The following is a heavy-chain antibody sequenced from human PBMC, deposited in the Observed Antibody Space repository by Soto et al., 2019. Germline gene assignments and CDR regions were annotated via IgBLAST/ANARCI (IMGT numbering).Heavy chain of an antibody. CDR3: ARASYGFYYGMDV. D-gene: IGHD5-18*01. V-gene: IGHV3-33*01. J-gene: IGHJ6*02. CDR2: IWYDGSIK. Sequence: QVQLVESGGGVVQPGRSLRLSCAASGFTFSSYGMHWVRQAPGKGLEWVAVIWYDGSIKDYADSVKGRFTISRDNSKNTLYLQMNSLRAEDTVVYYCARASYGFYYGMDVWGQGPTVTVSS. CDR1: GFTFSSYG.